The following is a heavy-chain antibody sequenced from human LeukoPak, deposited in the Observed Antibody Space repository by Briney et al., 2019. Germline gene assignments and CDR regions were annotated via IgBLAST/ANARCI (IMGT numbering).Heavy chain of an antibody. CDR2: ISAYNGNT. J-gene: IGHJ5*02. V-gene: IGHV1-18*01. Sequence: ASVTVSFTASGSTFTIYGISWVWQPPGQGLEWMGWISAYNGNTNDAQKLQGRVTMTTDTYTSTAYMELRSLRSDDTAVYYCARTYSSGWYDVSWFDPWGQGTLVTVSS. CDR3: ARTYSSGWYDVSWFDP. D-gene: IGHD6-19*01. CDR1: GSTFTIYG.